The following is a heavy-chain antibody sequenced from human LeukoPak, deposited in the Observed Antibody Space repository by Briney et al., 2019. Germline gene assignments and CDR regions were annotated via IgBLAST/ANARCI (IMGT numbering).Heavy chain of an antibody. V-gene: IGHV4-4*07. CDR3: ARVQEYSGYDPYYFDY. CDR1: GGSISSYY. CDR2: IYTSGST. D-gene: IGHD5-12*01. Sequence: SETLSLTCTVSGGSISSYYWSWIRQPAGKGLEWIGRIYTSGSTNYNPSLKSRVTMSVDTSKNQFSLKLSSVTAADTAVYYCARVQEYSGYDPYYFDYWGQGTLVTVSS. J-gene: IGHJ4*02.